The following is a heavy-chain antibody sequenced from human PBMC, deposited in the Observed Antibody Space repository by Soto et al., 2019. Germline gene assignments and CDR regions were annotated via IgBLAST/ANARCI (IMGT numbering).Heavy chain of an antibody. Sequence: PGGSLRLSCAASGFTFSDYYISWIRQAPGKGLEWVSYISSSSSYTNYADSVKGRFTISRDNAKNSLYLQMNSLRAEDTAVYYCARDLIAVAGTNYWGQGTLVTVSS. V-gene: IGHV3-11*06. CDR3: ARDLIAVAGTNY. CDR2: ISSSSSYT. CDR1: GFTFSDYY. J-gene: IGHJ4*02. D-gene: IGHD6-19*01.